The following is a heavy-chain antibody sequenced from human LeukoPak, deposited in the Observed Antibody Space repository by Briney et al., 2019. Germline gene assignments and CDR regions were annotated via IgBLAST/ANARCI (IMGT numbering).Heavy chain of an antibody. Sequence: GGSLRLSCAASGFTFSSYWMHRVRQAPGKGLVWVSHINSDGSSTSYADSVKGRFTISRDNAKNTLYLQMNSLRAEDTAVYYCARAGEAAAGYCYYGMDVWGQGTTVTVSS. D-gene: IGHD6-13*01. J-gene: IGHJ6*02. V-gene: IGHV3-74*01. CDR2: INSDGSST. CDR3: ARAGEAAAGYCYYGMDV. CDR1: GFTFSSYW.